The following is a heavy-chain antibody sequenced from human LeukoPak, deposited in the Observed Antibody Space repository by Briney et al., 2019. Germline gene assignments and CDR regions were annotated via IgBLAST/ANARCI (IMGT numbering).Heavy chain of an antibody. J-gene: IGHJ6*02. V-gene: IGHV3-30*18. CDR3: AKVGGRGYSYGLGGMDV. CDR1: GFTFSSYG. Sequence: GRSLRLSCAASGFTFSSYGMHWVRQAPGKGLEWVAVISYDGSNKYYADSVKGRFTISRDNSKNTLYLQMNSLRAEDTAVYYCAKVGGRGYSYGLGGMDVWGQGTTVTVSS. CDR2: ISYDGSNK. D-gene: IGHD5-18*01.